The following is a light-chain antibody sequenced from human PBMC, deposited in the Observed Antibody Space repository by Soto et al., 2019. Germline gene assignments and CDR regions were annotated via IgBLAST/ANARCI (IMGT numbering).Light chain of an antibody. CDR1: QSVSIN. Sequence: EIVMTQSPATLSVSPGERVTLSCRASQSVSINIAWYQQKPGQAPRLLISGASMRASGIPARFSGSGSGTEFTLTISSLQSEDFAVYYCQQYKSWSPLTFGGGTQVEIK. V-gene: IGKV3-15*01. CDR3: QQYKSWSPLT. J-gene: IGKJ4*01. CDR2: GAS.